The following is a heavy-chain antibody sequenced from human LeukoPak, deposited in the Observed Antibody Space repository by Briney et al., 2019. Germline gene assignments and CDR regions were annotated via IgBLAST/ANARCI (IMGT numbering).Heavy chain of an antibody. CDR1: GGSFSGYY. V-gene: IGHV4-34*01. CDR2: INHSGST. J-gene: IGHJ6*03. CDR3: ARASYCSGGSCSYYYYYYMDV. Sequence: PSETLSLTCAVYGGSFSGYYWSWIRQPPGKGLEWNGVINHSGSTNYNPSLKSRVTISVDTSKNQFSLKLSSVTAADTAVYYCARASYCSGGSCSYYYYYYMDVWGKGTTVTVSS. D-gene: IGHD2-15*01.